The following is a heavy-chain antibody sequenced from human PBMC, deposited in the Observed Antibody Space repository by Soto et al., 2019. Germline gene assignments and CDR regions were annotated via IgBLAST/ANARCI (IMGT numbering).Heavy chain of an antibody. CDR1: GGSISRGGYY. D-gene: IGHD3-10*01. J-gene: IGHJ4*02. CDR2: LYYTGST. Sequence: QVQLQESGPGLVKPSQTLSLTCSVSGGSISRGGYYWSWIRQHPGKGLEWIGYLYYTGSTSYNPSLKSRLTLSVDTSKNHFSLKLSSVTAADTAVYYCVSFRGWPTYYFDYWGQGTLVTVSS. CDR3: VSFRGWPTYYFDY. V-gene: IGHV4-31*03.